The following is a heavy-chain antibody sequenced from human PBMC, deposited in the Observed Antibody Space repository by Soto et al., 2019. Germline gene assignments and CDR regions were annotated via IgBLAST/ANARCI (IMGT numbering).Heavy chain of an antibody. Sequence: PSETLSLTCTVSGGSISSGDYYWSWIRQPPGKGLEWIGYIYYSGSTNYNPSLKSRVTISVDTSKNQFSLKLSSVTAADTAVYYCARDGSGSYPHPDYYYGMDVWGQGTTVTVSS. CDR2: IYYSGST. J-gene: IGHJ6*02. CDR3: ARDGSGSYPHPDYYYGMDV. CDR1: GGSISSGDYY. V-gene: IGHV4-61*08. D-gene: IGHD1-26*01.